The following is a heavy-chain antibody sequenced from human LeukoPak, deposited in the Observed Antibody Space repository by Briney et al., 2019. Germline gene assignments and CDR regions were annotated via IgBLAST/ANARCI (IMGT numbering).Heavy chain of an antibody. J-gene: IGHJ3*02. Sequence: GASVKVSCKASGYTFTSYYMHWVRQAPGQGLEWMGIINPSGGSTSYAQKFQGRVTMTRDMSTSTVYMELSSLRSEDTAVYYCARAGNRKAFDIWGQGTMVTVSS. CDR3: ARAGNRKAFDI. CDR2: INPSGGST. V-gene: IGHV1-46*01. D-gene: IGHD1-14*01. CDR1: GYTFTSYY.